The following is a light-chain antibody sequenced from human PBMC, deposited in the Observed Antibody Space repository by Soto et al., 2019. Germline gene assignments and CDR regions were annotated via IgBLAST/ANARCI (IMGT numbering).Light chain of an antibody. V-gene: IGKV1-6*01. CDR1: QCIRND. Sequence: AIQMTHSPSSLSASVGDRVTITFLASQCIRNDLGWYQQEPGKAPKLLIYAASSLESGVPSRFSGSGSGTDFTLTISSLQPEDFATYYCLQDYNYPWKFGQGTKVDIK. CDR2: AAS. J-gene: IGKJ1*01. CDR3: LQDYNYPWK.